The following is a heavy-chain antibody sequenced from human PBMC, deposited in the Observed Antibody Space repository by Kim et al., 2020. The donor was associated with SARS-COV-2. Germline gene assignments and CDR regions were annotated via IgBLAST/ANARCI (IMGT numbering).Heavy chain of an antibody. V-gene: IGHV3-30*18. CDR2: ISYDGSNK. CDR1: GFTFSSYG. J-gene: IGHJ4*02. D-gene: IGHD2-21*02. Sequence: SCAASGFTFSSYGMHWVHQAPGKGLEWVAVISYDGSNKYYADSVKGRFTISRDNSKNTLYLQMNSLRAEDTAVYYCAKERSGIVVVTATFDYWGQGTLVTVSS. CDR3: AKERSGIVVVTATFDY.